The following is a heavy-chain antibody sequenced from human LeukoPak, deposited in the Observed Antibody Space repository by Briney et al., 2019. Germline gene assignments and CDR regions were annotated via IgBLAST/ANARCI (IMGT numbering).Heavy chain of an antibody. CDR3: TRDLLMYYDGSGEST. J-gene: IGHJ5*02. Sequence: ASVKDSCMASGYTFTGFYIHWVRQAPRQGLEWMGWINPHSGGTNYAQKFQGRVTMTRDTSISTAYMELSSLRSDDTAVYYCTRDLLMYYDGSGESTWGQGTGVTVSS. CDR2: INPHSGGT. V-gene: IGHV1-2*02. CDR1: GYTFTGFY. D-gene: IGHD3-10*01.